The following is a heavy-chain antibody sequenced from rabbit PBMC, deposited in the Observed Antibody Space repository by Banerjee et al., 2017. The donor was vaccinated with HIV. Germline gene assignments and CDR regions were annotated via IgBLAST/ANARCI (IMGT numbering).Heavy chain of an antibody. V-gene: IGHV1S45*01. CDR2: IHSKSGST. CDR3: ARGGVLDDAYTYFKL. CDR1: RLDFSSSYW. Sequence: QEQLEESGGDLVQPGASLTLTCTASRLDFSSSYWIYWVRQAPGKGLEWGGCIHSKSGSTWYASWAKGRFTISKTSSTTVTLQMTSLTAADTATYFCARGGVLDDAYTYFKLWGPGTLVTVS. J-gene: IGHJ4*01. D-gene: IGHD6-1*01.